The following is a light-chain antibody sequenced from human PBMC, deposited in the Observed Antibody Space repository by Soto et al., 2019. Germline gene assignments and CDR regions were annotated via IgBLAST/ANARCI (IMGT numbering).Light chain of an antibody. Sequence: EIVLTQSPATLSLSPGEGATLSCRASQSITTDLSWYQQKPGQAPRLLIYDTSNRATGIPARFSGSGSGTDFTLTISSLQPEDFAVYYCQQRTTWPSTFGEGTKVEGK. CDR2: DTS. V-gene: IGKV3-11*01. CDR3: QQRTTWPST. J-gene: IGKJ4*01. CDR1: QSITTD.